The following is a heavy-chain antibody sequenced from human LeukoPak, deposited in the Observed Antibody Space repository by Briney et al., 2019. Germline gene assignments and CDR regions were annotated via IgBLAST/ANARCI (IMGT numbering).Heavy chain of an antibody. CDR2: TYYRPKWSF. CDR1: GDSLFTDSVA. CDR3: ARGKYTSFDN. J-gene: IGHJ4*02. V-gene: IGHV6-1*01. Sequence: SQTLSLTCAISGDSLFTDSVAWNWIRQAPSRGLEWLGRTYYRPKWSFDYAVSVKSRITINADTSKNQFSLQLNSVTPEDTAMYYCARGKYTSFDNWGQGILVTASS. D-gene: IGHD2-2*01.